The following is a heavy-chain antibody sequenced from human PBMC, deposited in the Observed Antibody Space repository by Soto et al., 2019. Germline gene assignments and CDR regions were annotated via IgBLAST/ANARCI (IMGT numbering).Heavy chain of an antibody. D-gene: IGHD2-15*01. CDR3: AREGTYCSGGSCYPHFDY. CDR1: GFTFSSYG. Sequence: QGQLVESGGGVVQPGRSLRLSCAASGFTFSSYGMHWVRQAPGKGLEWVAVIWYDGSNKYYADSVKGRFTISRDNSKNTLYLQMNSLRAEDTAVYYCAREGTYCSGGSCYPHFDYWGQGTLVTVSS. V-gene: IGHV3-33*01. J-gene: IGHJ4*02. CDR2: IWYDGSNK.